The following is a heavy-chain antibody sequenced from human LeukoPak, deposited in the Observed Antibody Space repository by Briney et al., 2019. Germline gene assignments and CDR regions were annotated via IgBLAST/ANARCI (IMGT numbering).Heavy chain of an antibody. J-gene: IGHJ4*02. CDR2: IDYSGST. V-gene: IGHV4-39*07. Sequence: SETLSLTCTVSGDSSSNSIYYWSWIRQPPGKGLEWIGSIDYSGSTYYNPSLKSRATISIDTSKNQFSLKLSSVTAADTAVYYCAREYTLYRSGWFLDYWGQGTVVTVSS. CDR1: GDSSSNSIYY. D-gene: IGHD6-19*01. CDR3: AREYTLYRSGWFLDY.